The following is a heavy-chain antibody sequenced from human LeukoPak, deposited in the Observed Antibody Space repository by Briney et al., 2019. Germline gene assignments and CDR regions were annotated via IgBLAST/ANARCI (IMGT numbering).Heavy chain of an antibody. CDR2: TNHSGST. J-gene: IGHJ4*02. CDR1: GGSFSGYY. Sequence: SETLSLTCAVYGGSFSGYYWSWIRHPPGKGLEWIGETNHSGSTNYNPSPKSRDTISVDTSKNQFSLKLSSVTAADTAVYYCARGRKTAARERHFDYWGQGTLVTVSS. V-gene: IGHV4-34*01. D-gene: IGHD2-2*01. CDR3: ARGRKTAARERHFDY.